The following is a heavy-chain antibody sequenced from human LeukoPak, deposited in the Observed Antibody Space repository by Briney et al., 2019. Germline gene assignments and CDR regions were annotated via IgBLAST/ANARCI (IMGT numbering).Heavy chain of an antibody. V-gene: IGHV3-74*01. CDR1: EFTFSSDW. Sequence: QAGGSLRLSCAASEFTFSSDWMHWVRQAPGKGLVWVSRVNTDGSNTRYVDSVKGRFTISRDNAKNTVYLQVNSPRAEDTAVYYCARGRYFAMDVWGKGTTVTVSS. CDR2: VNTDGSNT. J-gene: IGHJ6*04. CDR3: ARGRYFAMDV.